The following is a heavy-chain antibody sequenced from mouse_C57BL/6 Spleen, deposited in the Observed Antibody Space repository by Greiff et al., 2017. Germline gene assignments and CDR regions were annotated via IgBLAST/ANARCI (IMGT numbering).Heavy chain of an antibody. CDR3: AREGITTVVYYYAMDY. Sequence: VQLQQPGAELVKPGASVKMSCKASGYTFTSYWITWVKQRPGQGLEWIGDIYPGSGSTNYNEKFKSKATLTVDTSSSTAYMQLSSLTSEDSAVYYCAREGITTVVYYYAMDYWGQGTSVTVSS. D-gene: IGHD1-1*01. CDR2: IYPGSGST. V-gene: IGHV1-55*01. J-gene: IGHJ4*01. CDR1: GYTFTSYW.